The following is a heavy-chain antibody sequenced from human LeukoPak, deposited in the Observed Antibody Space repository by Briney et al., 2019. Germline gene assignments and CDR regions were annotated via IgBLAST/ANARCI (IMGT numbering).Heavy chain of an antibody. CDR1: GFTFSSDA. Sequence: TGGSLRLSCAASGFTFSSDAMSWVRQAPGKGLEWVSAISGSGGSTYYADSVKGRFTISRDNSENTLYLQMNSLRAEDTAVYYCARDQSAYGSGSYYNGDFDYWGQGTLVTVSS. CDR2: ISGSGGST. J-gene: IGHJ4*02. D-gene: IGHD3-10*01. V-gene: IGHV3-23*01. CDR3: ARDQSAYGSGSYYNGDFDY.